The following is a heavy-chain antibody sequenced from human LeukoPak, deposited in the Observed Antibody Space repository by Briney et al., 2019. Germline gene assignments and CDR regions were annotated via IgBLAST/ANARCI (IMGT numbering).Heavy chain of an antibody. D-gene: IGHD5-18*01. CDR3: ATPRGLLQLWSPRFDY. J-gene: IGHJ4*02. V-gene: IGHV1-24*01. Sequence: ASVKVSCKVSGYTLTELSMHWVRQAPGKGLEWMGGFDPEDGETIYAQKFQGRVTMTEDTSTDTAYMELSSLRYEDTAVYYCATPRGLLQLWSPRFDYWGQGTLVTVSS. CDR2: FDPEDGET. CDR1: GYTLTELS.